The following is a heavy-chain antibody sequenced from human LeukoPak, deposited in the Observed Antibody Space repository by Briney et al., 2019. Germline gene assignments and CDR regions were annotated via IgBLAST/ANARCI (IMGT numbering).Heavy chain of an antibody. CDR3: ARTHYGDYGLFY. Sequence: SETLSLTCTVSGGSISSSSVYWGRIRQPPGKGLEWIATISYSGSTTSYNPSLKSRVTISVDKSKNQFSLKLSSVTAADTAVYYCARTHYGDYGLFYWGQGTLVTVSS. CDR1: GGSISSSSVY. V-gene: IGHV4-39*07. D-gene: IGHD4-17*01. CDR2: ISYSGSTT. J-gene: IGHJ4*02.